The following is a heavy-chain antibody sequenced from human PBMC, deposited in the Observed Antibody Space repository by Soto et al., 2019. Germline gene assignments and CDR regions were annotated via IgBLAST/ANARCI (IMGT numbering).Heavy chain of an antibody. D-gene: IGHD3-10*01. CDR1: GGSFSGYY. Sequence: VQLQQWGAGLLKPSETLSLTCAVYGGSFSGYYWSWIRQPPGKGLEWVSAISGSGGSTYYADSVKGRFTISRDNSKNTLYLQMNSLRAEDTAVYYCAKGRITMVRGVGESFDYWGQGTLVTVSS. J-gene: IGHJ4*02. CDR2: ISGSGGST. V-gene: IGHV3-23*01. CDR3: AKGRITMVRGVGESFDY.